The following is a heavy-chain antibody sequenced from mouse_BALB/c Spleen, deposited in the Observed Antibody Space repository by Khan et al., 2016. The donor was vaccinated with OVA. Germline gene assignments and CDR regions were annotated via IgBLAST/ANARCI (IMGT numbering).Heavy chain of an antibody. Sequence: EVQLQESGPGLVKPSQSLSLTCTVTGYSITSDYAWNWIRQFPGNKLEWMGYISSSGSTNYNPALKSRISITRDTSKNQFFLQFNSVTTEDTATYYCARDGSRYNYAMDYWGQGTSVTVSS. CDR3: ARDGSRYNYAMDY. V-gene: IGHV3-2*02. J-gene: IGHJ4*01. D-gene: IGHD2-3*01. CDR1: GYSITSDYA. CDR2: ISSSGST.